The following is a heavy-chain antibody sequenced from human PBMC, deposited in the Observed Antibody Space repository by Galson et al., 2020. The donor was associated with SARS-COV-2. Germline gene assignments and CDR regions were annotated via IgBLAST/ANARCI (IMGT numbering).Heavy chain of an antibody. Sequence: GGSLRLSCAASGFTFNNYAMNWVRQAPGKRLEWVSSITYNGANTYYPDSVQGRFTVSRDNSKNTLYLQMSSLRGEDTAVYYCAKGRAAYYSGVTCYPFDLWGQGTLVTVSS. CDR1: GFTFNNYA. J-gene: IGHJ4*02. CDR2: ITYNGANT. CDR3: AKGRAAYYSGVTCYPFDL. V-gene: IGHV3-23*01. D-gene: IGHD4-4*01.